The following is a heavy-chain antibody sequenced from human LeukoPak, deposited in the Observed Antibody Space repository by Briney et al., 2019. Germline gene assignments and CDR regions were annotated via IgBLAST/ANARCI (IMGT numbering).Heavy chain of an antibody. D-gene: IGHD3-3*01. CDR3: ARGLRFLEWLSDY. CDR1: GFTFSNYY. V-gene: IGHV3-7*01. J-gene: IGHJ4*02. CDR2: IKQDGSEK. Sequence: PGGSLRLSCAASGFTFSNYYMNWVRQAPGKGLEWVANIKQDGSEKYYVDSVKGRFTISRDNAKNSLYLQMNSLRAEDTAVYYCARGLRFLEWLSDYWGQGTLVTVSS.